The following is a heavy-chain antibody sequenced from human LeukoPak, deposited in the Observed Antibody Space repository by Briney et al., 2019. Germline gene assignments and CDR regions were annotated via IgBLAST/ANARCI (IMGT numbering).Heavy chain of an antibody. J-gene: IGHJ4*02. CDR3: ARSYYDFWSGYYTLYFDY. D-gene: IGHD3-3*01. CDR2: TSSSSSYI. Sequence: GGSLRLSCAASGFTFSSYSMNWVRQAPGKGLEWVSSTSSSSSYIYYADSVKGRFTISRDNAKNSLYLQMNSLRAEDTAVYYCARSYYDFWSGYYTLYFDYWGQGTLVTVSS. V-gene: IGHV3-21*01. CDR1: GFTFSSYS.